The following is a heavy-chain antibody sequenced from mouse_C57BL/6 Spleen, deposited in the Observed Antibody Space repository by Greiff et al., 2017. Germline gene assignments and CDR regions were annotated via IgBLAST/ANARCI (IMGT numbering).Heavy chain of an antibody. CDR2: IDPSDSET. V-gene: IGHV1-52*01. Sequence: QVQLQQPGAELVRPGSSVKLSCKASGYTFTSYWMHWVKQRPIQGLEWIGNIDPSDSETHYNQKFKDKATLTVDKSSSTAYMQLSSLTSEDSAVYYCARSPNFPSYFDYWGQGTTRTVAS. CDR3: ARSPNFPSYFDY. J-gene: IGHJ2*01. D-gene: IGHD2-10*02. CDR1: GYTFTSYW.